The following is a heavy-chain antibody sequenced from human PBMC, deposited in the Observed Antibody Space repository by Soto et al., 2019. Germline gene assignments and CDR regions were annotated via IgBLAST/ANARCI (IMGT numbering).Heavy chain of an antibody. CDR1: GYTFTSYG. CDR2: ISAYNGNT. D-gene: IGHD3-3*01. J-gene: IGHJ3*02. V-gene: IGHV1-18*01. CDR3: ARVRKFWSGYYRDAFDI. Sequence: ASVKVSCKASGYTFTSYGISWVRQAPGQGLEWMGWISAYNGNTNYAQKLQGRVTMTTDTSTSTAYMELRSLRSDDTAVYYCARVRKFWSGYYRDAFDIWGQGTMVTVSS.